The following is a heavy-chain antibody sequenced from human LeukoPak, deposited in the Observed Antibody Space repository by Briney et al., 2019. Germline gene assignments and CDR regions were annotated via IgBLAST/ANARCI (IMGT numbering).Heavy chain of an antibody. CDR2: ISSSSSYI. CDR3: ARDSPSYSFDY. J-gene: IGHJ4*02. CDR1: GFTFSSYS. D-gene: IGHD3-16*01. V-gene: IGHV3-21*01. Sequence: GGSLRLSCAASGFTFSSYSMNWVRQAPGKGLEWVSSISSSSSYIYYADSAKGRFTISRDNAKNSLYLQMNSLRAEDTAVYYCARDSPSYSFDYWGQGTLVTVSS.